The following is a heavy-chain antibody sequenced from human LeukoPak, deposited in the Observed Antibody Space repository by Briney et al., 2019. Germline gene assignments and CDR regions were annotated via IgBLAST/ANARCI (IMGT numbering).Heavy chain of an antibody. V-gene: IGHV3-21*01. Sequence: GGSLRLSCAASGFTFSSYSMNWVRQAPGKGLEWVSSISSSSSYIYYADSVKGRFTISRDISKNTLFLQMNGLRVEDTAVYYCVKDNPVCHSWGQGTLVTVSS. CDR2: ISSSSSYI. CDR3: VKDNPVCHS. CDR1: GFTFSSYS. J-gene: IGHJ4*02. D-gene: IGHD3-16*01.